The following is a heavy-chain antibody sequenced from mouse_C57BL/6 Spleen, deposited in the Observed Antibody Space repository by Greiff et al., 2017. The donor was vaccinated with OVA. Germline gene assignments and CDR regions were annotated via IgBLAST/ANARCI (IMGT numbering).Heavy chain of an antibody. CDR3: TYDGSSYGPYFDY. Sequence: EVQLQQSGAELVRPGASVKLSCTASGFNIKDYYMHWVKQRPEQGLEWIGRIDPEDGDTEYAPKFQGKATMTADTSSNTAYLQLSSLTSEDTAVYYCTYDGSSYGPYFDYWGQGTTLTVSS. D-gene: IGHD1-1*01. V-gene: IGHV14-1*01. CDR2: IDPEDGDT. J-gene: IGHJ2*01. CDR1: GFNIKDYY.